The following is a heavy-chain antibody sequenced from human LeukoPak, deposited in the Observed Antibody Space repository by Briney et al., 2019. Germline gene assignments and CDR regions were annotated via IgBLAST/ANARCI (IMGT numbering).Heavy chain of an antibody. V-gene: IGHV3-11*04. J-gene: IGHJ6*03. D-gene: IGHD4-11*01. CDR3: ARDPMTTEGYYYYYMDV. Sequence: GGSLRLSCAASGFTFSDYYMSWIRQAPGKGLEWVSYISSSGSTIYYADSVKGRFPISRDNAKNSLYLQMNSLRAEDTAVYYCARDPMTTEGYYYYYMDVWGKGTTVTVSS. CDR2: ISSSGSTI. CDR1: GFTFSDYY.